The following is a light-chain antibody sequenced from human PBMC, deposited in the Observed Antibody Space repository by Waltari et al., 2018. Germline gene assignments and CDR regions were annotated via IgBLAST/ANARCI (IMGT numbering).Light chain of an antibody. CDR1: QSISRY. CDR3: QQSYKIPHS. J-gene: IGKJ2*03. Sequence: IQMTQSPSSLSASVGDRVTTTCRASQSISRYLNWYHQKLGKAPKLLIYAANSLQSGVPSRISGSGSGTDFTLNISSLQPEDFGTYYCQQSYKIPHSFGQGTKVDVK. CDR2: AAN. V-gene: IGKV1-39*01.